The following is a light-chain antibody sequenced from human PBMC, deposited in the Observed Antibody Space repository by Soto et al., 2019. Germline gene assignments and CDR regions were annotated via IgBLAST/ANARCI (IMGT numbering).Light chain of an antibody. V-gene: IGKV1-5*01. Sequence: DIQMTQSPSTLSASVGDRVTITCRASQSISRWLAWYQHKPAKAPKLLIYDASSLESGVPSRFSGSGSGTEFTLIISSLQPDDFATYYCQQYDTYSMYTFGQGTKLEIK. J-gene: IGKJ2*01. CDR2: DAS. CDR3: QQYDTYSMYT. CDR1: QSISRW.